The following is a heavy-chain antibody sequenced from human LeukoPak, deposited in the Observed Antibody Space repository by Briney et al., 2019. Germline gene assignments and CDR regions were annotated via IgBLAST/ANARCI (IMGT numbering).Heavy chain of an antibody. CDR2: IYPGDSDT. V-gene: IGHV5-51*01. D-gene: IGHD1-26*01. J-gene: IGHJ3*02. CDR1: GYSFTSYW. Sequence: GESLKISCKGSGYSFTSYWIGWVRQMPGKGLEWMGIIYPGDSDTRYSPSFQGQVTIPADKSISTAYLQWSSLKASDTAMYYCARQAYSGSPLDAFDIWGQGTMVTVSS. CDR3: ARQAYSGSPLDAFDI.